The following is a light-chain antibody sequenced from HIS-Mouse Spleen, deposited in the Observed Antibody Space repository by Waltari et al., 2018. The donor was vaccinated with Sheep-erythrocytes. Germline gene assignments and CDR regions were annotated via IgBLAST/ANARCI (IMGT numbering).Light chain of an antibody. Sequence: SYELTQPPSVSVSPGQTASITCSGDKLGATYACRYQQKPGQTPVLVFYQDSTRPSGIPVRFSGSNSGNTATLTSGGTQAMDEADYYCQAWDSSTVVFGGGTKLSVL. CDR2: QDS. CDR1: KLGATY. V-gene: IGLV3-1*01. CDR3: QAWDSSTVV. J-gene: IGLJ2*01.